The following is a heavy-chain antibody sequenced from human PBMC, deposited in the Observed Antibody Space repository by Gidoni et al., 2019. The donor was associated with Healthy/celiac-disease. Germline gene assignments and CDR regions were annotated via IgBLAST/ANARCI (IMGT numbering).Heavy chain of an antibody. V-gene: IGHV1-69*06. Sequence: QVHLVQSGAQVKKPVSSVKASCKASGVTFSSYAISWVRQAPGQGLEWMGGIIHIFGTANYAQKFQGRVTITADKSTSTAYMELSSLRSEDTAVYYCARGRWYSSSWDYYYYGMDVWGKGTTVTVSS. D-gene: IGHD6-13*01. CDR1: GVTFSSYA. CDR2: IIHIFGTA. CDR3: ARGRWYSSSWDYYYYGMDV. J-gene: IGHJ6*04.